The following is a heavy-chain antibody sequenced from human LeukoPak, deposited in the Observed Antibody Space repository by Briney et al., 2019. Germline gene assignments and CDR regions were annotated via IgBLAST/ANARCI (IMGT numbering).Heavy chain of an antibody. CDR2: ISGDGSST. D-gene: IGHD3-9*01. J-gene: IGHJ4*01. V-gene: IGHV3-74*03. CDR3: ARDLVGGSIPLGY. Sequence: PGGSLRLSCAASGFTFTDYWMYWVRQDPGKGLVWVSRISGDGSSTTYADSVKGRFTISRDNAKNISYLQMNSLRAEDTAVYFCARDLVGGSIPLGYWGHGTLVKVSS. CDR1: GFTFTDYW.